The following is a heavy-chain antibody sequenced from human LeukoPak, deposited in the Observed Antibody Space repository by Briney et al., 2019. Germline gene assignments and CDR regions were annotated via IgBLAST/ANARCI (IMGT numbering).Heavy chain of an antibody. D-gene: IGHD4-17*01. CDR3: ARDPWDDYGDYGPSGTFDY. Sequence: ASVKVSCKASGGTFSSYAISWVRQAPGQGLEWMGGIIPIFGTANYAQKFQGRVTITADESTSTAYMELSSLRSEDTAVYYCARDPWDDYGDYGPSGTFDYWGQGTLVAVSS. CDR2: IIPIFGTA. J-gene: IGHJ4*02. V-gene: IGHV1-69*01. CDR1: GGTFSSYA.